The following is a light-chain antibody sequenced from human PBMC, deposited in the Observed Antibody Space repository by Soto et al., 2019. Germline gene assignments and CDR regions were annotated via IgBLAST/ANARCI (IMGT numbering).Light chain of an antibody. Sequence: DIQMTQSPSSLSASVGDRVTITCRASQSISTSLNWYQQRPGKAPKLLIYAASTLQSGVPSRFGGSGSGTGFTLTISSLQPEDFGTYYCEQSYGPPLTFGGGTKVEIK. CDR3: EQSYGPPLT. CDR1: QSISTS. CDR2: AAS. V-gene: IGKV1-39*01. J-gene: IGKJ4*01.